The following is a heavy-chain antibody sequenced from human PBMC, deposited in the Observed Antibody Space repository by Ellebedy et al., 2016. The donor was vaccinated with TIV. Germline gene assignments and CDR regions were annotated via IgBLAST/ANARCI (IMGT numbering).Heavy chain of an antibody. D-gene: IGHD1-26*01. Sequence: AASVKVSCKTSEYTFTMYNVHWMRQAPGQGLEWMGRINPSGGSTSYAQKFQGRVTMTGETSTGTVYMELRSLRSEDTAVYYCAREVEGAYFFDSWGQGTLVTVSS. CDR3: AREVEGAYFFDS. CDR2: INPSGGST. V-gene: IGHV1-46*01. J-gene: IGHJ4*02. CDR1: EYTFTMYN.